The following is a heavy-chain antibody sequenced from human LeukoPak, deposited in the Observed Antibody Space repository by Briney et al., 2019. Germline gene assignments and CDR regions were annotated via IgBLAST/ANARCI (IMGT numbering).Heavy chain of an antibody. D-gene: IGHD5-18*01. V-gene: IGHV1-69*04. Sequence: GASVKVSCKASGGTFSSYAISWVRQAPGQGLEWMGRIIPILGTANYAQKFQGRVTITADKSTSTAYMELSSLRSEDTAVYYCARVDTAMVIDYWGQGTLVTVSS. CDR3: ARVDTAMVIDY. CDR1: GGTFSSYA. CDR2: IIPILGTA. J-gene: IGHJ4*02.